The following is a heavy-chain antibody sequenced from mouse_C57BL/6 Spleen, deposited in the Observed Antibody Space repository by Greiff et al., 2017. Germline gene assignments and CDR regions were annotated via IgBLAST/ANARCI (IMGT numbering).Heavy chain of an antibody. D-gene: IGHD1-1*01. Sequence: QVQLQHSGAELAKPGASVKLSCKASGYTFTSYWMHWVKQRPGQGLEWIGYINPSSGYTKYNQKFKDKATLTADTSSSTAYMQLSSLTSEDSAVYYCARGGGSSYGNFDDWGKGTTLTVSS. CDR3: ARGGGSSYGNFDD. CDR2: INPSSGYT. CDR1: GYTFTSYW. J-gene: IGHJ2*01. V-gene: IGHV1-7*01.